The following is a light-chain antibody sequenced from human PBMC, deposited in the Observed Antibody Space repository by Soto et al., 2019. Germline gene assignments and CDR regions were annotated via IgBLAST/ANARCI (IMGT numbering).Light chain of an antibody. V-gene: IGLV9-49*01. Sequence: QPVLTQPPSASASPGASVTLTCTLSSGYSNYEVVWYQQRPGKGPRFVMRVGTGGIVGSKGDGIPGRFSVLGSGLNRFLTINNIQEEDESDDDCGAYHGSGSNFVYVFGTGTKLTVL. J-gene: IGLJ1*01. CDR1: SGYSNYE. CDR3: GAYHGSGSNFVYV. CDR2: VGTGGIVG.